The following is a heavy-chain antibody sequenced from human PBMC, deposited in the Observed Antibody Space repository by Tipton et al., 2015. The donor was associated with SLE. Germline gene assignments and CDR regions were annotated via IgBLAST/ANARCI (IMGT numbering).Heavy chain of an antibody. CDR2: ITSSGRHT. Sequence: SLRLSCVASGVDFSTYSMNWVRQAPGKGLEWVASITSSGRHTSTYYADSVEGRFSISRDNAKNTLYLQMNSLRAEDTALYYCARDQNWSLDYWGQGTLVTVSS. CDR3: ARDQNWSLDY. D-gene: IGHD3-9*01. V-gene: IGHV3-21*01. J-gene: IGHJ4*02. CDR1: GVDFSTYS.